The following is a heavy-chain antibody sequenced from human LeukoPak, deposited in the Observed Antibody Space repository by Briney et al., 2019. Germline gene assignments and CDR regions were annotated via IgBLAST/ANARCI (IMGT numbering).Heavy chain of an antibody. J-gene: IGHJ4*02. Sequence: GGSLRLSCAASGFTFSSYGMHWVRQAPGKGLEWVAVISYDGSNKYYADSVKGRFTISRDNSKNTLYLQMNSLRAEDTAVYYCAKVKAADATDYYFDYWGQGTLVTVSS. V-gene: IGHV3-30*18. D-gene: IGHD6-13*01. CDR1: GFTFSSYG. CDR2: ISYDGSNK. CDR3: AKVKAADATDYYFDY.